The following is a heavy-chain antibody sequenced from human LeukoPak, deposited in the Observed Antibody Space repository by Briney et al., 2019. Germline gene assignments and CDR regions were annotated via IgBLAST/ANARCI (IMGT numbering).Heavy chain of an antibody. J-gene: IGHJ4*02. Sequence: AASVTVSCTASGYTFTSYDINWVRQAPGQGLEWMGWMNPNTGNTGYAQKFQGRVTMTRDTSISTAYMELSSLRSDDTAVYYCARKFLGSRGYYFDYWGQGTLVTVSS. D-gene: IGHD3-10*01. CDR3: ARKFLGSRGYYFDY. V-gene: IGHV1-8*01. CDR2: MNPNTGNT. CDR1: GYTFTSYD.